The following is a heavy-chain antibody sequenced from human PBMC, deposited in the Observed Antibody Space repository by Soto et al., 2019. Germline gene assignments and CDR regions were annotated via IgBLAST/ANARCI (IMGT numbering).Heavy chain of an antibody. V-gene: IGHV3-30*18. CDR1: GFTFSSYG. D-gene: IGHD6-13*01. J-gene: IGHJ4*02. CDR2: ISYNGNKK. Sequence: GGSLRLSCAASGFTFSSYGMHWVRQAPGKGLEWVAIISYNGNKKYYTDSVKGRFTISRDNSKNTLYLQMNSLRAEDTAVYYCAKLSSPINDIAAAGPDYWGQGTLVTVSS. CDR3: AKLSSPINDIAAAGPDY.